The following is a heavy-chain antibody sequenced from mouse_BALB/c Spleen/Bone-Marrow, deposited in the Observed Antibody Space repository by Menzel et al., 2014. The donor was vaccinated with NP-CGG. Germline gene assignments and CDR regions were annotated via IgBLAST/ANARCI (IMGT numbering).Heavy chain of an antibody. D-gene: IGHD1-1*01. CDR1: GFNIKDTY. V-gene: IGHV14-3*02. J-gene: IGHJ2*01. Sequence: EVQVVESGAALVKPGASVKLSCTASGFNIKDTYMHWVKQRPEQGLEWIGRIDPANGNTKYDPKFQDKATITADTPTNTAYLQLSSLTSEDTAVYYCANYYYGYYFDYWGQCTTLTGSS. CDR2: IDPANGNT. CDR3: ANYYYGYYFDY.